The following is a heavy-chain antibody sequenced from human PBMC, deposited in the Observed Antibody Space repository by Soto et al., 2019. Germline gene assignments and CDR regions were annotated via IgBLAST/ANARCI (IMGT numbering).Heavy chain of an antibody. J-gene: IGHJ5*01. D-gene: IGHD4-17*01. CDR1: GFTFFAYW. CDR3: AKEGDYGDYAGENWFDS. Sequence: EVQLVESGGGLVQPGGSLRLSCAASGFTFFAYWIHWVRQVPGKGLVWVSRINSDGSHTSYADSVRGRFTSSRDNSKNTVYLQMNSLTAEDTAVYDCAKEGDYGDYAGENWFDSWGQGSLVTVSS. CDR2: INSDGSHT. V-gene: IGHV3-74*01.